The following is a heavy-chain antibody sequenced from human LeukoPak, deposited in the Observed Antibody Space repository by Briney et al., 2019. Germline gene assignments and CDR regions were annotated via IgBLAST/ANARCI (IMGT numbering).Heavy chain of an antibody. CDR1: GYTFTSYG. J-gene: IGHJ4*02. D-gene: IGHD3-10*01. CDR3: ARDLEQSAYYYGSGSFFDY. CDR2: ISAYNGNT. V-gene: IGHV1-18*04. Sequence: GASVKVSCKASGYTFTSYGISWVRQAPGQGLERMGWISAYNGNTNYAQKLQGRVTMTTDTSTSTAYMELRSLRSDDTAVYYCARDLEQSAYYYGSGSFFDYWGQGTLVTVSS.